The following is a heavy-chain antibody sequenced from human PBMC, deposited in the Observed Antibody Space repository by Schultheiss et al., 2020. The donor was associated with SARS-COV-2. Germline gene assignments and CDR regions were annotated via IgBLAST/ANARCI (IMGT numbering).Heavy chain of an antibody. D-gene: IGHD3-16*01. CDR3: ATECKGINLGGFDY. V-gene: IGHV1-24*01. CDR2: FDPEVGET. Sequence: ASVKVSCKVSGYTLTEFSVHWVRQSPGIGLEWVGGFDPEVGETIFAQKFQGRVTMTEDTSTETAYMELSSLRSADTAVYFCATECKGINLGGFDYWGQGTLVTVSS. CDR1: GYTLTEFS. J-gene: IGHJ4*02.